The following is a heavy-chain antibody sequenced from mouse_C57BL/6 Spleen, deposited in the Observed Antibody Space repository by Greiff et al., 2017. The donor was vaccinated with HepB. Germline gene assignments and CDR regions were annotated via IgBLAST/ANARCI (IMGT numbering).Heavy chain of an antibody. J-gene: IGHJ3*01. CDR3: ASHYYGSSHFAY. V-gene: IGHV1-82*01. CDR2: IYPGDGDT. CDR1: GYAFSSSW. Sequence: QVQLQQSGPELVKPGASVKISCKASGYAFSSSWMNWVKQRPGKGLEWIGRIYPGDGDTNYNGKFKGKATLTADKSSSTAYMQLSSLTSEDSAVYFCASHYYGSSHFAYWGQGTLVTVSA. D-gene: IGHD1-1*01.